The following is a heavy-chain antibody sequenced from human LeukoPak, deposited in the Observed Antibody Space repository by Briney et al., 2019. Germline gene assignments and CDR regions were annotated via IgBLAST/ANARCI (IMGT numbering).Heavy chain of an antibody. V-gene: IGHV4-30-2*01. CDR2: IYHSGST. Sequence: SETLSLTCAVSGGSISSGGYSWSWIRQPPGKGLEWIGYIYHSGSTYYNPSLKSRVTISVDRSMNQFSLKLSSVTAADTAVYYCARVEGGGGLFDYWGQGTLVTVSS. CDR1: GGSISSGGYS. D-gene: IGHD2-15*01. J-gene: IGHJ4*02. CDR3: ARVEGGGGLFDY.